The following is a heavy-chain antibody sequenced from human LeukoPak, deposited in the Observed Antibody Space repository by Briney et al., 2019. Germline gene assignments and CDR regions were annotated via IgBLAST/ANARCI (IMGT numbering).Heavy chain of an antibody. CDR1: GFTFSSYA. J-gene: IGHJ4*02. CDR3: ARDFVAGPRGGY. D-gene: IGHD6-19*01. V-gene: IGHV3-64*01. Sequence: GGSLRLSCAASGFTFSSYAMHWVRQAPGKGLEYVSAISSNGGSTYYANSVKGRFTISRDNSKNTLYLQMGSLRAEDMAVYYCARDFVAGPRGGYWGQGTPVTVSS. CDR2: ISSNGGST.